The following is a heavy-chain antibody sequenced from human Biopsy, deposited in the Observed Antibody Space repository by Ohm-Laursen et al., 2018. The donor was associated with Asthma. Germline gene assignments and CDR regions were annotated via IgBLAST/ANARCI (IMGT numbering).Heavy chain of an antibody. CDR2: VQYNGRS. Sequence: GTLSLTCTVSGGSISSYYWSWIRRAPGKGLEWIGYVQYNGRSNYNPSLKSRVTMSLDTSKNQFSLRLTSVTPADTAVYYCARLADCSGGACYSYGWFDPWGQGTRVTVSS. D-gene: IGHD2-15*01. CDR3: ARLADCSGGACYSYGWFDP. V-gene: IGHV4-59*01. CDR1: GGSISSYY. J-gene: IGHJ5*02.